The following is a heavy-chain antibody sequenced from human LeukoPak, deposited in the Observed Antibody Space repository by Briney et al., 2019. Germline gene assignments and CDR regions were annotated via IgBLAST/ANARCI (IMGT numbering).Heavy chain of an antibody. V-gene: IGHV3-74*01. CDR3: AREPYGDPFDY. D-gene: IGHD4-17*01. CDR2: INSDGSST. J-gene: IGHJ4*02. CDR1: GFTFSSYW. Sequence: GGSLRLSCAASGFTFSSYWVHWVRQAPGKGLVWVSRINSDGSSTSYADSVKGRFTISRDNAKNTLYLQMDSLRAEDTAMYYCAREPYGDPFDYWGQGTLVTVSS.